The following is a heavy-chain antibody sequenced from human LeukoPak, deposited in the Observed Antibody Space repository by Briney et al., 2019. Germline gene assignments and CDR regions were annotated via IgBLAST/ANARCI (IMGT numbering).Heavy chain of an antibody. CDR3: ARDRIDYYDSSGYFYYYYMDV. CDR1: GGSISSYY. CDR2: IYYSGST. Sequence: SETLSLTCTVSGGSISSYYWSWIRQPPGKGLEWIGYIYYSGSTNYNPSLKSRVTISVYTSKNQFSLKLSSVTAADTAVYYCARDRIDYYDSSGYFYYYYMDVWGKGTTVTVSS. J-gene: IGHJ6*03. D-gene: IGHD3-22*01. V-gene: IGHV4-59*12.